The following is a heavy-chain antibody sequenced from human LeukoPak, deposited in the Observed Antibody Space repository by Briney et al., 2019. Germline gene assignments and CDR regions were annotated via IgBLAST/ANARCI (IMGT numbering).Heavy chain of an antibody. D-gene: IGHD5-24*01. CDR2: ISYDGSNK. CDR3: ARGITGLDY. Sequence: GGYLRLSCAASGFTFNSYAMHWVRQAPGKGLEWVAVISYDGSNKYYADSVKGRFTISRDNSKNTLYLQMNSLRAEDTAVYYCARGITGLDYWGQGTLVTVSS. V-gene: IGHV3-30-3*01. CDR1: GFTFNSYA. J-gene: IGHJ4*02.